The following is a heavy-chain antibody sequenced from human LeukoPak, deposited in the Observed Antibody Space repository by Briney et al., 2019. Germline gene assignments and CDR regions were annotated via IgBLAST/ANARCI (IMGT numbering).Heavy chain of an antibody. CDR2: INPDSGVT. CDR1: GYTFTGSY. D-gene: IGHD6-19*01. V-gene: IGHV1-2*02. Sequence: GASVKVSCKASGYTFTGSYIHWVRQAPGQGLEWMGWINPDSGVTKYAQNFQGRVTMTRDTSSSTAYMEMRSLKSDDTAVYYCARDFGSSSAWYEFRYWGQGTRVTVSS. J-gene: IGHJ4*02. CDR3: ARDFGSSSAWYEFRY.